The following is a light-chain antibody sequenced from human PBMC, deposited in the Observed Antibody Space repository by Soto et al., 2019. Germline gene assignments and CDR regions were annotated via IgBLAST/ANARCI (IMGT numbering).Light chain of an antibody. J-gene: IGLJ1*01. CDR3: QSYDSSLSGYV. CDR2: GNS. Sequence: QSVLTQPPSVSGAPGQRVTISCTGSSSNIGAGYDVHWYQQLPGTAPKLLIYGNSNRPSGVPDRFSSSKSGTSASLAITGLQAEDEADYYCQSYDSSLSGYVFGTGTKLPS. CDR1: SSNIGAGYD. V-gene: IGLV1-40*01.